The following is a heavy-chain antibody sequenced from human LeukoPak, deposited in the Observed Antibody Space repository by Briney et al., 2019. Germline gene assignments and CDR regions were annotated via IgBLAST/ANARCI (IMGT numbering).Heavy chain of an antibody. J-gene: IGHJ6*03. Sequence: KPSETLSLTCNVSGGSISGYHWSWIRQPPRKGLEWLGYIYYSGSSNYNPSLKSRVTMSADTSKNQFSLKLSSVTAADTAVYYCARVPRSYYYYYYMDVWGKGTTVTVSS. CDR2: IYYSGSS. CDR3: ARVPRSYYYYYYMDV. V-gene: IGHV4-59*01. CDR1: GGSISGYH.